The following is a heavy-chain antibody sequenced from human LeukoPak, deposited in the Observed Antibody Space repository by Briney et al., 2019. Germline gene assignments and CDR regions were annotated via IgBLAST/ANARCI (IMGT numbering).Heavy chain of an antibody. CDR1: GFEFSIHD. J-gene: IGHJ4*02. V-gene: IGHV3-23*01. CDR2: VSGRGTDT. Sequence: GGSLRLSCVVSGFEFSIHDMSWGRQAPGKGPEWVSSVSGRGTDTYYRDSVKGRFTISRDTSKNTLYMQMNNLRVEDTALYYCVKGFHFDWWGQGTLVTVSS. CDR3: VKGFHFDW.